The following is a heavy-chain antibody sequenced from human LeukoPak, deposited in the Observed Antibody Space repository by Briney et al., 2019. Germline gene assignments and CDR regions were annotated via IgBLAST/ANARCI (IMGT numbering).Heavy chain of an antibody. D-gene: IGHD3-9*01. CDR2: INPNSGGT. Sequence: ASVKVSCKASGYTFTGYYMHWVRQAPGQGLEWTGWINPNSGGTNYAQKFQGRVTMTRDTSISTAYMELSRLRSDDTAVYYCARGYYDILTGYYAVEVPFDYWGQGTLVTVSS. CDR1: GYTFTGYY. J-gene: IGHJ4*02. CDR3: ARGYYDILTGYYAVEVPFDY. V-gene: IGHV1-2*02.